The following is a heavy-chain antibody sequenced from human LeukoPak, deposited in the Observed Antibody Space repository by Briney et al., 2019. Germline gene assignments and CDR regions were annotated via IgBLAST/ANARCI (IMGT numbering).Heavy chain of an antibody. J-gene: IGHJ6*03. CDR3: AAGYCSSTSCSRQRQNYYGSGKRLYYYYYMDV. CDR1: GFTFTSSA. V-gene: IGHV1-2*02. CDR2: INPNSGGT. Sequence: ASVKVSCKASGFTFTSSAMQWVRQARGQGLEWMGWINPNSGGTNYAQKFQGRVTMTRDTSISTAYMELSRLRSDDTAVYYCAAGYCSSTSCSRQRQNYYGSGKRLYYYYYMDVWGKGTTVTVSS. D-gene: IGHD2-2*01.